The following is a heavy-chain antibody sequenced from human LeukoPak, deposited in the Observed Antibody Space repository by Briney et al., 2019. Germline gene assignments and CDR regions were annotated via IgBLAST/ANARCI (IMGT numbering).Heavy chain of an antibody. D-gene: IGHD3-22*01. CDR3: ASHRDYYYSSGWDYFDY. V-gene: IGHV3-7*01. J-gene: IGHJ4*02. CDR1: GFTFSSYG. Sequence: GGSLRLSCAASGFTFSSYGMSWVRQAPGKGLEWVANIKQDGSEKYYVDSVKGRFTISRDNAKNSLYLQMNSLRAEDTAVYYCASHRDYYYSSGWDYFDYWGQGTLVTVSS. CDR2: IKQDGSEK.